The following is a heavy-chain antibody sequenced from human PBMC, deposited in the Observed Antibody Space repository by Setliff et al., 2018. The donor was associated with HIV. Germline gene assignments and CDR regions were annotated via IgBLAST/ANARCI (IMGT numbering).Heavy chain of an antibody. CDR1: GITVSGIY. D-gene: IGHD6-13*01. CDR3: ATTWGGYSSSWYLLSSDYYYGMDV. CDR2: INGGTTT. J-gene: IGHJ6*02. Sequence: GGSLRLSCVASGITVSGIYMTWVRQAPGKGLEWVSVINGGTTTYYADSVKGRFTISRDNSKNTLYLQMNSLRAEDTAVYYCATTWGGYSSSWYLLSSDYYYGMDVWGQGTTVTVSS. V-gene: IGHV3-66*01.